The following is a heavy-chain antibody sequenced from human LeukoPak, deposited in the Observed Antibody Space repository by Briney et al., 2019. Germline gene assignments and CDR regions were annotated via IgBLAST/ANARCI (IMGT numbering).Heavy chain of an antibody. CDR2: IIPIFGTA. CDR3: AREHAYCGGDCSTAAGWFDP. J-gene: IGHJ5*02. Sequence: SVKVSCKASGGTFSSYAISWVRQAPGQGLEWMGGIIPIFGTANYAQKFQGRVTITADESTSTAYMELSSLRSEDTAVYYCAREHAYCGGDCSTAAGWFDPWGQGTLVTVSS. CDR1: GGTFSSYA. V-gene: IGHV1-69*13. D-gene: IGHD2-21*02.